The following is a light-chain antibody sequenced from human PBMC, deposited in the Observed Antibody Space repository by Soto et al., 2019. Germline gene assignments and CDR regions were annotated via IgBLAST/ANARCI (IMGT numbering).Light chain of an antibody. CDR1: QSVGSS. CDR3: QQRSSWTIT. V-gene: IGKV3-11*01. CDR2: DAS. J-gene: IGKJ5*01. Sequence: EIVLTQSPATLSLSPGERATLSCRASQSVGSSLAWFQKIPGQDPSILIYDASNRVTGIPARFSGSGSGTDFTVTISRLETEDFAVYYCQQRSSWTITFGQGTRVEIK.